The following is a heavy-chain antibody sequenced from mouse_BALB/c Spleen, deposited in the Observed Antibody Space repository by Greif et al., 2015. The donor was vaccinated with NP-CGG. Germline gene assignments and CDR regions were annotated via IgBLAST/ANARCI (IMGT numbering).Heavy chain of an antibody. J-gene: IGHJ1*01. D-gene: IGHD2-1*01. V-gene: IGHV2-9-2*01. Sequence: VKLQESGPGLVAPSQSLSITCTVSGFSLTSYDISWIRQPPGKGLEWLGVIWTGGGTNYNSAFMSRLSISKDNSKSQVFLKMNSLQTDDTAIYYCVRDYYGNDWYFDVWGAGTTVTVSS. CDR1: GFSLTSYD. CDR3: VRDYYGNDWYFDV. CDR2: IWTGGGT.